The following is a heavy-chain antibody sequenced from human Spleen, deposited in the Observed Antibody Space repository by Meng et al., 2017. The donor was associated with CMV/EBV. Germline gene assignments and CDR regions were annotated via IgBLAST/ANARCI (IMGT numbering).Heavy chain of an antibody. CDR3: ARDLQQLVGREFDP. V-gene: IGHV3-21*01. CDR2: ISSSSSYI. D-gene: IGHD6-13*01. J-gene: IGHJ5*02. CDR1: GFTVTNNY. Sequence: GESLKISCAASGFTVTNNYMNWVRQAPGKGLEWVSSISSSSSYIYYADSVKGRFTISRDNAKNSLYLQMNSLRAEDTAVYYCARDLQQLVGREFDPWGQGTLVTVSS.